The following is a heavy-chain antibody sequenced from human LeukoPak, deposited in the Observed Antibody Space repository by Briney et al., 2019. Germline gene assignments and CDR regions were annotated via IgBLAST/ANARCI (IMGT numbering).Heavy chain of an antibody. D-gene: IGHD3-22*01. J-gene: IGHJ4*02. CDR2: INHSGST. V-gene: IGHV4-34*01. Sequence: TSAETLSLTCAVYGVSFSGYYWSWVRQPPGKGLEWVGEINHSGSTNYNPSLKRGGTISVGTSKNQFSLKLSSVTAADTAVYYCARHFRGDYDSSGYYFFHYWGQGTLVPVSS. CDR3: ARHFRGDYDSSGYYFFHY. CDR1: GVSFSGYY.